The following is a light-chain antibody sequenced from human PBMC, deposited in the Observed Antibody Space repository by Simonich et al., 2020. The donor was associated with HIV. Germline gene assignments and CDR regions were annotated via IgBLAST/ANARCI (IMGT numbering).Light chain of an antibody. CDR1: QSVSSN. J-gene: IGKJ4*01. Sequence: EIVMTQSPGTLSVSPGERPTLSCRASQSVSSNLAWYQPKPGHAPRLLIYGASSRATGIPARFSGSGSGTECTLTISSMQSEDFAVYYCQQYNNCPTFGGGTKVEIK. CDR3: QQYNNCPT. V-gene: IGKV3-15*01. CDR2: GAS.